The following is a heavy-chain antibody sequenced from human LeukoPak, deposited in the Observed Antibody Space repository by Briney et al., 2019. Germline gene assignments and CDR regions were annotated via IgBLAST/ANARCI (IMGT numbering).Heavy chain of an antibody. V-gene: IGHV4-34*01. CDR3: ARGRKVGATAIDY. CDR2: INHSGST. CDR1: GESFSGYY. Sequence: SETLSLTCAVYGESFSGYYWSWIRQPPGKGLEWIGEINHSGSTTYNPSLKSRVTISVDTSKNQFSLKLSSVTAADTAVYYCARGRKVGATAIDYWGQGTLVTVSS. J-gene: IGHJ4*02. D-gene: IGHD1-26*01.